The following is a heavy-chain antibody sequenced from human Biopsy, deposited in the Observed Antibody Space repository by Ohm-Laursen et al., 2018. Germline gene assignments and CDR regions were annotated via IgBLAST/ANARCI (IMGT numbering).Heavy chain of an antibody. D-gene: IGHD3-16*01. CDR2: INSVGTI. CDR3: ARCVGIMAAPIDY. J-gene: IGHJ4*02. Sequence: SLRLSCAASGFIFSDYYMSWIRQAPGKGLEWVSNINSVGTIYYADSVRGRFTISRDNAKNSLYLQMNSLRVEDTAVYYRARCVGIMAAPIDYWGQGTLVTVSS. CDR1: GFIFSDYY. V-gene: IGHV3-11*01.